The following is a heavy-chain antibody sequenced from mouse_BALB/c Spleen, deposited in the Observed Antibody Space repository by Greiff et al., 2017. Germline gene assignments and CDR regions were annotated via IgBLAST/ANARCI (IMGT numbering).Heavy chain of an antibody. V-gene: IGHV1-54*01. D-gene: IGHD2-2*01. J-gene: IGHJ2*01. CDR3: ARYGYYFDY. Sequence: QVQLKQSGAELVRPGTSVKVSCKASGYAFTNYLIEWVKQRPGQGLEWIGVINPGSGGTNYNEKFKGKATLTADKSSSTAYMQLSSLTSDDSAVYFCARYGYYFDYWGQGTTLTVSS. CDR2: INPGSGGT. CDR1: GYAFTNYL.